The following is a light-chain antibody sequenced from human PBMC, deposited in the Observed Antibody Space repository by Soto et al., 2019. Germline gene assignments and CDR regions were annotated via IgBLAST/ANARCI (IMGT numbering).Light chain of an antibody. J-gene: IGLJ3*02. CDR1: INDIGSYDY. Sequence: SVLTQPASVSGSPGQSITLSCTGTINDIGSYDYVSWFQQHPGKAPKLIIYEVTNRPSGISTRFSGSKSGNTASLTISGLQAEDEADYYCSSYKFSTTLRVFGGGTKLTVL. CDR3: SSYKFSTTLRV. V-gene: IGLV2-14*01. CDR2: EVT.